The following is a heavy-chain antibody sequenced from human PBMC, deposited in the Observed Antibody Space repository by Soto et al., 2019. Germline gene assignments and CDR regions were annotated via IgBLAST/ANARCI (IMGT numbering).Heavy chain of an antibody. CDR1: GYPFTSYY. CDR2: INPSGGST. J-gene: IGHJ4*02. V-gene: IGHV1-46*01. Sequence: QVQLVQSGAAVKKPGASVKVSCKASGYPFTSYYMHWVRQAPGQGLECMGIINPSGGSTSYAQKFQGRGTRSRDASTSTGYMGLSSLRSEETAVYYLAMSSDYYIFPLDYLGQGTLVTGAS. CDR3: AMSSDYYIFPLDY. D-gene: IGHD3-22*01.